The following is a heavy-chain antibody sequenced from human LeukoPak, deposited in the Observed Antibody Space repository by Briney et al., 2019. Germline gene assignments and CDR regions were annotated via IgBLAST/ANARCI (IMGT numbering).Heavy chain of an antibody. J-gene: IGHJ4*02. V-gene: IGHV3-23*01. CDR3: ASGRTAGYY. CDR2: ISGSGVYT. Sequence: PGGSLRLSCAASGFTFDSYGMNWVRQAPGKGLEWVSGISGSGVYTYYADSVKGRFTISRDNSKNTLYLVMNSLRVDDTAVYYCASGRTAGYYWGQGTLVTVSS. CDR1: GFTFDSYG. D-gene: IGHD6-13*01.